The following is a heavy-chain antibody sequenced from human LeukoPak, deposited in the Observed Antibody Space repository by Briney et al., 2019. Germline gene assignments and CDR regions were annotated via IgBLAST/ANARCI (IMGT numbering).Heavy chain of an antibody. CDR2: ISYDGSNK. J-gene: IGHJ4*02. V-gene: IGHV3-30-3*01. D-gene: IGHD1-26*01. Sequence: GGSLRLSCAASGFTFSSYAMHWVRQAPGKGLEWVAVISYDGSNKYYADSVKGRFTISRDNSKNTLYLQMNSLRAEDTAVYYCARDRGSGSYLPYFDYWGQGTLVTVSS. CDR1: GFTFSSYA. CDR3: ARDRGSGSYLPYFDY.